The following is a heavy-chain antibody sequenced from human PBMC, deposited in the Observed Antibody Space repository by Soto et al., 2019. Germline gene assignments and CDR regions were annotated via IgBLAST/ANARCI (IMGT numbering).Heavy chain of an antibody. J-gene: IGHJ6*03. CDR3: ARNQSSSTNGVCYAQPAFSYYYYFMYV. Sequence: APVKVSCKASGYTFTSYGISWVRQAPAQEHEWMGWISAYNGNTNYAQKLQGRLTMTTYTSTRTAYLELRSLRSCDTAAYYCARNQSSSTNGVCYAQPAFSYYYYFMYVCGKRSTFTVSS. CDR2: ISAYNGNT. V-gene: IGHV1-18*01. D-gene: IGHD2-8*01. CDR1: GYTFTSYG.